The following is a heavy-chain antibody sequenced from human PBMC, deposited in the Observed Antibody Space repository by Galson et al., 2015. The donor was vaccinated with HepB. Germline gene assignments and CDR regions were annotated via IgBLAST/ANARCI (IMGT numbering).Heavy chain of an antibody. Sequence: LRLSCAASGFTFSSYAMSWVRQAPGKGLEWVSAISGSGGSTYYADSVKGRFTISRDNSKNTLYLQMNSLRAEDTAVYYCAKGLGPPCYYYGMDVWGQGTTVTVSS. CDR2: ISGSGGST. CDR1: GFTFSSYA. V-gene: IGHV3-23*01. CDR3: AKGLGPPCYYYGMDV. J-gene: IGHJ6*02.